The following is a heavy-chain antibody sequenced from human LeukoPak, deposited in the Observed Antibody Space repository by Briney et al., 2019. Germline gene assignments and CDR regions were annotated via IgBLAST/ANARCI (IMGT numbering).Heavy chain of an antibody. D-gene: IGHD3-22*01. J-gene: IGHJ4*02. CDR1: GASISSYH. V-gene: IGHV4-59*01. Sequence: NPSETLSLTCTVSGASISSYHWSWIRQPPGKGLEWIGYMYYSGRTNYNPSLKSRATISVDTSKKQFSLKLSSVTAADTAVYYCARVELSSGYYGLDYWGQGTLVTVHS. CDR2: MYYSGRT. CDR3: ARVELSSGYYGLDY.